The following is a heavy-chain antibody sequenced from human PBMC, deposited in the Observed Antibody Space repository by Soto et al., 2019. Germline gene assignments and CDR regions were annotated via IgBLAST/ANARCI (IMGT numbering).Heavy chain of an antibody. J-gene: IGHJ4*02. CDR2: IIPLFNTA. D-gene: IGHD3-22*01. V-gene: IGHV1-69*06. CDR3: ARGEGVLYDSSGYYYVY. CDR1: GGTFSSYA. Sequence: QVQLVQSGAEVKKPGSSVKVSCKASGGTFSSYAIGWVRQAPGQGLEWMGGIIPLFNTANYAQKFQGRVTITADKTTKTSYMELSSLRSEDTAVYYCARGEGVLYDSSGYYYVYWGQGTLVTVSS.